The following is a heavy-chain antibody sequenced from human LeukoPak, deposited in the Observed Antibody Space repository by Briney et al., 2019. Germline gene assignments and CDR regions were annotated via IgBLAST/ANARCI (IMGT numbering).Heavy chain of an antibody. Sequence: SQTLSLTCTVSGGSISSGGYYWSWIRQHPGKGLEWIGYIYYSGSTYYNPSLKSRVTISVDTPKNQFSLKLSSVTAADTAVYYCARGADYGDSVDYWGQGTLVTVSS. CDR3: ARGADYGDSVDY. CDR2: IYYSGST. V-gene: IGHV4-31*03. CDR1: GGSISSGGYY. D-gene: IGHD4-17*01. J-gene: IGHJ4*02.